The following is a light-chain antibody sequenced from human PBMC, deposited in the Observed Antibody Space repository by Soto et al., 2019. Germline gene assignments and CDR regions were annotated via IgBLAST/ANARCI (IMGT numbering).Light chain of an antibody. CDR1: QSVSSSY. CDR3: QQYGSSPNLT. Sequence: EIVLTQSPGTLSLSPGERATLSCRASQSVSSSYLAWYQQKPGQAPRLLIYGASSRATGIPDRFSGSGSGTDFTLTISRLEPGDFAVYYCQQYGSSPNLTFGGGTKVEIK. J-gene: IGKJ4*01. CDR2: GAS. V-gene: IGKV3-20*01.